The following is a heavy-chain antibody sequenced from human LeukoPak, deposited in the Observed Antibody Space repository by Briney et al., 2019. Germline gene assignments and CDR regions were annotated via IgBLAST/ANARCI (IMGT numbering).Heavy chain of an antibody. V-gene: IGHV3-11*01. CDR1: GFTFSDYY. D-gene: IGHD3-22*01. J-gene: IGHJ4*02. CDR3: ARAVFYYYDTFDY. CDR2: ISSSGSTI. Sequence: PGGSLRLSCAASGFTFSDYYMSWIRQAPGKGLEWVSYISSSGSTIYYADSVKGRFTISRDNAKNSLYLLMNSLRAEDTAVYYCARAVFYYYDTFDYWGQGTLVTVSS.